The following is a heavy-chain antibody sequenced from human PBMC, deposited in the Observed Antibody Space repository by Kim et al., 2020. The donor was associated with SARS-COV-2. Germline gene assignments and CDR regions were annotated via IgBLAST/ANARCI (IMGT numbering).Heavy chain of an antibody. V-gene: IGHV3-23*01. J-gene: IGHJ4*02. CDR2: ISGSGGST. Sequence: GGSLRLSCAASGFTFSSYAMSWVRQAPGKGLEWVSAISGSGGSTYYADSVKGRFTISRDNSKNTLYLQMNSLRAEDTAVYYCAKGRGSRPPTQFNYGSGSYYGYWGQGTLVTVSS. D-gene: IGHD3-10*01. CDR3: AKGRGSRPPTQFNYGSGSYYGY. CDR1: GFTFSSYA.